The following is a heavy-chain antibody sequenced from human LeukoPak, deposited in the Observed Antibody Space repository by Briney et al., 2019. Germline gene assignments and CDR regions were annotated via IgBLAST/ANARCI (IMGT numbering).Heavy chain of an antibody. D-gene: IGHD1-1*01. V-gene: IGHV3-21*01. Sequence: GGSLRLSCAASGFTFNTYRMNWVRQAPGKGLEWVSSISSSGTYIYYADSVKGRFTISRDNAQNSLFLQMNSLRAEDTAVYYCARNVDLDYWGQGTLVTVSS. J-gene: IGHJ4*02. CDR2: ISSSGTYI. CDR3: ARNVDLDY. CDR1: GFTFNTYR.